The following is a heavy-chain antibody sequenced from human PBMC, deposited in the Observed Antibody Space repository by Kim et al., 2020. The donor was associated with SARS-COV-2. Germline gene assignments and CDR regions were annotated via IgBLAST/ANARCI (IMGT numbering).Heavy chain of an antibody. CDR1: GFTFSNAW. CDR2: IKSRTDGGTR. D-gene: IGHD3-10*01. J-gene: IGHJ4*02. V-gene: IGHV3-15*01. CDR3: TTYGSGDYFDY. Sequence: GGSLRLSCAASGFTFSNAWMSWVRQAPGKGLEWVGRIKSRTDGGTRDYAAPVNGRFTISRDDSKNTLYMQMNSLKTEDTAVYYCTTYGSGDYFDYWGQGTLVTVSS.